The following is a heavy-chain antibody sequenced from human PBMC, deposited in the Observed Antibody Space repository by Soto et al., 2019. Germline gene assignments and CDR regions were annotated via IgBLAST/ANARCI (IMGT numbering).Heavy chain of an antibody. CDR3: ARLAATGPAGKDFDY. Sequence: GESLKISCKGSGYSFTSYWISWVRQMPGKGLEWTGRIDPSDSYTNYSPSFQGHVTISADKSISTAYLQWSSLKASDTAMYYCARLAATGPAGKDFDYWGQGTLVTVSS. J-gene: IGHJ4*02. V-gene: IGHV5-10-1*01. D-gene: IGHD6-25*01. CDR1: GYSFTSYW. CDR2: IDPSDSYT.